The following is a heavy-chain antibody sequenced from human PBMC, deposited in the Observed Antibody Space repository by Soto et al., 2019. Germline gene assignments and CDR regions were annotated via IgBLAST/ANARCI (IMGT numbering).Heavy chain of an antibody. CDR2: INWNGGSI. Sequence: GGSLRLSCVASGVVFGGDTMSWVRQRPGQGLEWVADINWNGGSIAYATFAKGRFTISRDNAENSLFLQMNSLRVEDTAHYFCARTVDLGSSNYYDYMDGWGTGTSVTGSS. V-gene: IGHV3-20*04. CDR3: ARTVDLGSSNYYDYMDG. J-gene: IGHJ6*03. D-gene: IGHD2-2*01. CDR1: GVVFGGDT.